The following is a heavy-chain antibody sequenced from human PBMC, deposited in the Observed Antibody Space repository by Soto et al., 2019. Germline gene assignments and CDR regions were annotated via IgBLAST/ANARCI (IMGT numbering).Heavy chain of an antibody. D-gene: IGHD6-13*01. CDR2: INHSGST. Sequence: QVQLQQWGAGLLKPSETLSLTCAVYGGSFSGYYWSWIRQPPGKGLEWIGEINHSGSTNYNPSLKSRVTIAVDASKTLFSLKLSTVTAADTAVYYCAVAAAGRDIDYWGQGTLVTVSS. CDR1: GGSFSGYY. V-gene: IGHV4-34*01. J-gene: IGHJ4*02. CDR3: AVAAAGRDIDY.